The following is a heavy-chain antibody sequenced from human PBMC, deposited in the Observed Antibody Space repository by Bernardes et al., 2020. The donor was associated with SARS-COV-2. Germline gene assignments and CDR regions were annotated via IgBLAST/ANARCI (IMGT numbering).Heavy chain of an antibody. V-gene: IGHV3-11*01. CDR1: GFSFSDYF. Sequence: GGSLRLSCAASGFSFSDYFMNWIRQAPGKGLEWISYISSGGYNKYYSNSVKGRFTISRDNAKNSLYLQLNSLRVEDTAVYYCARGFGLGEGAFDIWGQGTMVTVSS. D-gene: IGHD3-16*01. CDR2: ISSGGYNK. CDR3: ARGFGLGEGAFDI. J-gene: IGHJ3*02.